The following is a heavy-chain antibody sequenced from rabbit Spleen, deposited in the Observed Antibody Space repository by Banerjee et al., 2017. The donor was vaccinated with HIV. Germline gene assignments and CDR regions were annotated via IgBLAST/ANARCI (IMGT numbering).Heavy chain of an antibody. V-gene: IGHV1S45*01. CDR1: GFSFSYRAM. J-gene: IGHJ4*01. CDR2: INMCAGKS. CDR3: ARDLVAAIGWNFNL. Sequence: QQRLVESGAGRVKPERSLTLSRTASGFSFSYRAMMCWVRQAPGKGLEWIACINMCAGKSVFATGAKGRFIMSRPSSTTVTLQMTSLTVAATATYFCARDLVAAIGWNFNLWGPGTLVTVS. D-gene: IGHD3-1*01.